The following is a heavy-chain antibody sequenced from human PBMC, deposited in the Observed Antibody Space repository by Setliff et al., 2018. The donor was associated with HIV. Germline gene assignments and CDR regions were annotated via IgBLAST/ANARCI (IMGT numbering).Heavy chain of an antibody. CDR2: MNPNSGGT. CDR1: GHTFSNYD. Sequence: GASVKVSCKASGHTFSNYDVIWVRRATGQGLEWMGWMNPNSGGTGYAQKFQGRVIMTRDTSISTAYMELSGLTSADTAVYYCASGKGVRGVIITGGLDVWGKGTTVTVSS. V-gene: IGHV1-8*01. CDR3: ASGKGVRGVIITGGLDV. J-gene: IGHJ6*04. D-gene: IGHD3-10*01.